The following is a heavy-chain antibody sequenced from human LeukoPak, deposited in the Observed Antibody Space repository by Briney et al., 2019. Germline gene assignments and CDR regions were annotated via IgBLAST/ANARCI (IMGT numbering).Heavy chain of an antibody. D-gene: IGHD1-26*01. CDR2: INWNGGST. CDR3: ARDQVVLGYSGSLGGGDYFDY. J-gene: IGHJ4*02. V-gene: IGHV3-20*04. CDR1: GFTFDDYG. Sequence: GGSLRLSCAASGFTFDDYGMSWVRQAPGKGLEWVSGINWNGGSTGYADSVKGRFTISRDNTKNSLYLQMNSLRAEDTALYYCARDQVVLGYSGSLGGGDYFDYWGQGTLVTVSS.